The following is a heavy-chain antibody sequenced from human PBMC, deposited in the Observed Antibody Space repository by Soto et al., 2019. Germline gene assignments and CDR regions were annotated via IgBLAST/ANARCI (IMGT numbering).Heavy chain of an antibody. J-gene: IGHJ6*02. Sequence: GGSLRLSCAASGFTLDDYTMHWVRQAPGKGLEWVSLISWDGGSTYYADSVKGRFTISRDNSKNSLYLQMNSLRTEDTALYYCAKDQHGKDYYYYYGMDVWGQGTTVTVSS. CDR1: GFTLDDYT. CDR3: AKDQHGKDYYYYYGMDV. CDR2: ISWDGGST. V-gene: IGHV3-43*01.